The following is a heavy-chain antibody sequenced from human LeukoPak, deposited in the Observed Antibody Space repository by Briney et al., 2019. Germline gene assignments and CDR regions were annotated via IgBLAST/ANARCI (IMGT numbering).Heavy chain of an antibody. Sequence: GGSLSLSCAASGFSLRSCAMTWVRQAPGRWLEWVSDISASGGNTNYADSVKGRFTISRDTSKNTLYLQMNGLRAEDTAIYYCASEYCSGGNCYFDYWGQGTLVTVSS. J-gene: IGHJ4*02. CDR3: ASEYCSGGNCYFDY. V-gene: IGHV3-23*01. CDR1: GFSLRSCA. CDR2: ISASGGNT. D-gene: IGHD2-15*01.